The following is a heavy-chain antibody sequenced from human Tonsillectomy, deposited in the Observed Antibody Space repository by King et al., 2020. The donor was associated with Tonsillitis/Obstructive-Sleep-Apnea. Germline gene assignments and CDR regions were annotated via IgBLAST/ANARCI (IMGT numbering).Heavy chain of an antibody. CDR3: ARGFGDIVATIPDY. Sequence: QVQLVESGGGVVQPGRALRLSCAASGFSFSSYGMHLVLHAPGQGQGWVAVIGYDGSYKIYENSVMGRFTISRDNSKNTLYLKMNSLRAEDTAVYYCARGFGDIVATIPDYWGQGTLVTVSS. J-gene: IGHJ4*02. CDR2: IGYDGSYK. V-gene: IGHV3-33*01. D-gene: IGHD5-12*01. CDR1: GFSFSSYG.